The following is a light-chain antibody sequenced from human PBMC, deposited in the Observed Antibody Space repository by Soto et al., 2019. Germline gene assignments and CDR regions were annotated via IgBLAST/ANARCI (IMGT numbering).Light chain of an antibody. CDR3: QQYNNWPRRT. V-gene: IGKV3-15*01. J-gene: IGKJ1*01. CDR1: QSVSSN. Sequence: EIVMTQSPATLSVSPGERATLSCRASQSVSSNLAWYQQKPGQDPRQLIYGASTRATGIPARLSGSGSGTEFTLTISSLQSEDFSVYYCQQYNNWPRRTFGQGTKVEIK. CDR2: GAS.